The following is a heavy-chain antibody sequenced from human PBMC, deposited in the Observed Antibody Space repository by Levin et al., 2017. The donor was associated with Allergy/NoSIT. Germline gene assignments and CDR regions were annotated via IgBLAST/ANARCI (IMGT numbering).Heavy chain of an antibody. CDR2: IYPDDSDT. Sequence: GGSLRLSCKGSGYSFTSYWIAWVRQMPGKGLEWMGIIYPDDSDTRFSPSFQGQVTISADKSISTAYLQWSSLKASDTAMYYCARCQNGGSGNYGMDVWGQGTTVTVSS. V-gene: IGHV5-51*01. D-gene: IGHD3-10*01. CDR3: ARCQNGGSGNYGMDV. CDR1: GYSFTSYW. J-gene: IGHJ6*02.